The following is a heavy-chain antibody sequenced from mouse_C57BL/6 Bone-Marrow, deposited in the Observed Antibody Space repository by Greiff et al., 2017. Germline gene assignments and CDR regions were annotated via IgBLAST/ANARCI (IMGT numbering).Heavy chain of an antibody. Sequence: EVMLVESGPGLAKPSQTLSLTCSVTGYSITSDYWNWIRKFPGNKLEYMGYISYSGSTYYNPSLKSRISITRDTSKNQYYLQLNSVTTEDTATYYCAKAGGYDEGDYYAMDYWGQGTSVTVSS. D-gene: IGHD2-2*01. J-gene: IGHJ4*01. V-gene: IGHV3-8*01. CDR3: AKAGGYDEGDYYAMDY. CDR1: GYSITSDY. CDR2: ISYSGST.